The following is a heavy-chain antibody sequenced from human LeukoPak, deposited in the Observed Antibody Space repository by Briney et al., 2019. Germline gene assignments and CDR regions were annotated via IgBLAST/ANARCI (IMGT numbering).Heavy chain of an antibody. J-gene: IGHJ4*02. CDR2: ISGSGGST. V-gene: IGHV3-23*01. CDR1: GFTFSSYA. D-gene: IGHD3-22*01. CDR3: AKDYYVKASCYDSSAYFGY. Sequence: GGSLRLSCAASGFTFSSYAMSWVRQAPGKGLEWVSAISGSGGSTYYADSVKGRFTISRDNSKNTLYLQMNSLRAEDTAVYYCAKDYYVKASCYDSSAYFGYWGQGTLVTVSS.